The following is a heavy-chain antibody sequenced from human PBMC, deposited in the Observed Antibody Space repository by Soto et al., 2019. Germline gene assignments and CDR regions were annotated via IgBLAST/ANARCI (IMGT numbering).Heavy chain of an antibody. V-gene: IGHV1-3*04. CDR1: GYTFNNYP. D-gene: IGHD2-8*01. CDR2: INTGNGYT. Sequence: QVQLLQSGAAVKRPGASVKVSCKASGYTFNNYPIHWVRQAPGQRLEWLGWINTGNGYTQYSQKFQGRVTITTDTSATTAYMELSSLRSEDTAVYYCARPPLGVLTGYFDLRGRGTLVTVSS. CDR3: ARPPLGVLTGYFDL. J-gene: IGHJ2*01.